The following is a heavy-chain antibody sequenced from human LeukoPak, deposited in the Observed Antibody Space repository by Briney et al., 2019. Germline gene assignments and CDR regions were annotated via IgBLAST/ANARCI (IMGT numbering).Heavy chain of an antibody. Sequence: SETLSLTCAVYGGSFSGYYWSWIRQPPGKGLEWIGEINHSGSTNYNPSLKSRVTISVDTSKNQFSLNLSSVTAADTAVYYCARVRPFTDYYYYYMDVWGKGTTVTVSS. V-gene: IGHV4-34*01. CDR1: GGSFSGYY. CDR2: INHSGST. J-gene: IGHJ6*03. CDR3: ARVRPFTDYYYYYMDV.